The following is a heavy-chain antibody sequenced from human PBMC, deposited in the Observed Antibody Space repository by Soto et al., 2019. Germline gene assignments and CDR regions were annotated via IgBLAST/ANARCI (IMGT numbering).Heavy chain of an antibody. V-gene: IGHV4-31*03. CDR2: IYYSGST. CDR3: ARDLGNYYDSSGYYLAFDI. D-gene: IGHD3-22*01. CDR1: GGSISSGGYY. Sequence: QVQLQESGPGLVKPSQTLSLTCTVSGGSISSGGYYWSWIRQHPWKGLEWIVYIYYSGSTYYNPSLKSRVTISGDTSKNQFSLKLSAVAAADTAVYYCARDLGNYYDSSGYYLAFDIWGQGTMVTVSS. J-gene: IGHJ3*02.